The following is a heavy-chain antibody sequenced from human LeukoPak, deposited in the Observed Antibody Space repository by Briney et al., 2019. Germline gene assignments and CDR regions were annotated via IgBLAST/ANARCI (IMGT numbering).Heavy chain of an antibody. CDR3: ARTSPKNGAFDL. V-gene: IGHV4-4*07. J-gene: IGHJ3*01. CDR2: IYSSGSI. CDR1: GGSITNYY. Sequence: PSETLSLTCTVSGGSITNYYWSWIRQPAGKGLEWIGRIYSSGSINYNPSLNSRVTMSVDTSKNQFSLKLTSVTAADTAVYYCARTSPKNGAFDLWGQGTMVTVSS. D-gene: IGHD2-8*01.